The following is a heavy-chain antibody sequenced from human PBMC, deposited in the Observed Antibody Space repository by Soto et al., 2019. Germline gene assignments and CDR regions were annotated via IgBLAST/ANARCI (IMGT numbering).Heavy chain of an antibody. CDR1: GFTFSGHA. V-gene: IGHV3-30-3*01. CDR3: ARDDSGSGSPYYFDY. CDR2: ISYDGSIK. D-gene: IGHD3-10*01. Sequence: PGGSLRLSCEASGFTFSGHAFHWVRQAPGKGLEWVSVISYDGSIKYYADSVKGRFTISRDNSKSTLYLQMNSLRPEDTAVYYCARDDSGSGSPYYFDYWGQGALVTVSS. J-gene: IGHJ4*02.